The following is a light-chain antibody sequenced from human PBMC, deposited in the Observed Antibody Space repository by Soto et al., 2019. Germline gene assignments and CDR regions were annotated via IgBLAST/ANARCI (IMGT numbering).Light chain of an antibody. CDR3: QQYGSSPRT. CDR2: GAS. Sequence: EIVLTQSPGTLSLSPGERATLSCRASQSVASNNLAWYHQKPGQSPRLLIYGASSRATGIPDRFTGSGSWTDFILTISRLEPEDFAVYYCQQYGSSPRTFGQGTRVEIK. J-gene: IGKJ1*01. CDR1: QSVASNN. V-gene: IGKV3-20*01.